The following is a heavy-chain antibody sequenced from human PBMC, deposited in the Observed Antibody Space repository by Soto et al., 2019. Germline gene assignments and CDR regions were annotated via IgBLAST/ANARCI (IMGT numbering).Heavy chain of an antibody. CDR1: GFTFSNAW. J-gene: IGHJ4*02. CDR3: SQAKLDY. Sequence: EVQLVESGGGLVKPGGSLRLSCAASGFTFSNAWMSWVRQTPGKGLEWVGRIKSKTDGGTTDYAAPVKGRFTISRDDSKNTLYLQMNSLKIEDTAVYHCSQAKLDYWGPGTLVTVSS. D-gene: IGHD5-12*01. V-gene: IGHV3-15*01. CDR2: IKSKTDGGTT.